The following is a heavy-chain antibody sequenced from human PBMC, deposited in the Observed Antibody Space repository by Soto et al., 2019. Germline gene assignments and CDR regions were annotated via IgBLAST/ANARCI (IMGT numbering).Heavy chain of an antibody. CDR1: GYTFTSYG. D-gene: IGHD3-16*01. J-gene: IGHJ6*01. V-gene: IGHV1-18*01. Sequence: ASVKVSCKASGYTFTSYGISWVRQAPGQGLEWMGWISAYNGNTNYAQKLQGRVTMTTDTSTSTAYMELRSLRSDDTAVYYCARHIRVTKWAPRVPYGIDVYREATTVTVSS. CDR3: ARHIRVTKWAPRVPYGIDV. CDR2: ISAYNGNT.